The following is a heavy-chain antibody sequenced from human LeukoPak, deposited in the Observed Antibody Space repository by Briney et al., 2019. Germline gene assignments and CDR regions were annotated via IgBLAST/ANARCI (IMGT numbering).Heavy chain of an antibody. V-gene: IGHV4-4*02. CDR2: IYHSGST. CDR1: GGSISSSNW. D-gene: IGHD5-12*01. J-gene: IGHJ4*02. Sequence: SETLSLTCAVSGGSISSSNWWSWVRQPPGKGLEWIGEIYHSGSTNCNPSLKSRVTISVDKSKNQFSLKLSSVTAADTAVYYCARDTQRNSGYLPDWGQGTLVTVSS. CDR3: ARDTQRNSGYLPD.